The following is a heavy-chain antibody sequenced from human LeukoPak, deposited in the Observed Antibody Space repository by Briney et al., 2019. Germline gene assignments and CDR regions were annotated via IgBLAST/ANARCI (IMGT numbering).Heavy chain of an antibody. CDR3: AKDHPDTTGCSFDS. D-gene: IGHD2/OR15-2a*01. J-gene: IGHJ4*02. Sequence: PGGSLRLSCAASGFNFPSYAMSWVRQAPGKGLQWVSALNGRGSNTYYADSVEGRFTISRDNTRNTLYLQLSDLRAEDTAMYYCAKDHPDTTGCSFDSWGRGTLVIVSS. CDR2: LNGRGSNT. CDR1: GFNFPSYA. V-gene: IGHV3-23*01.